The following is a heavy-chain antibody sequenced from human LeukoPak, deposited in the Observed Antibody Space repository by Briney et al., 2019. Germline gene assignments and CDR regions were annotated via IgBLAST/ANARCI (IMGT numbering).Heavy chain of an antibody. J-gene: IGHJ5*02. Sequence: SVKVSCEASGGTFSSYAISWVRQAPGQGLEWMGGIIPIFGTANYAQKFQGRVTTTADKSTSTAYMELSSLRSEDTAVYYCARDSDCSSTSCYFTSWFDPWGQGTLVTVSS. D-gene: IGHD2-2*01. V-gene: IGHV1-69*06. CDR3: ARDSDCSSTSCYFTSWFDP. CDR1: GGTFSSYA. CDR2: IIPIFGTA.